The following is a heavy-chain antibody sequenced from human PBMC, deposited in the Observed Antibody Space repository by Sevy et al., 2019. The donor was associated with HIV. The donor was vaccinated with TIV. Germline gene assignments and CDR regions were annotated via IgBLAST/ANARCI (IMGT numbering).Heavy chain of an antibody. CDR3: ARLSRPPVSRNLHTLYYFDY. CDR2: IYYSGST. D-gene: IGHD6-6*01. Sequence: SETLSLTCTVSGVSISSSSYYWGWIRQPPGKGLEWIGSIYYSGSTYYNPSLKSRVTISVDTSKNQFSLKLSSVTAADTAVYYCARLSRPPVSRNLHTLYYFDYWGQGTLVTVSS. J-gene: IGHJ4*02. CDR1: GVSISSSSYY. V-gene: IGHV4-39*01.